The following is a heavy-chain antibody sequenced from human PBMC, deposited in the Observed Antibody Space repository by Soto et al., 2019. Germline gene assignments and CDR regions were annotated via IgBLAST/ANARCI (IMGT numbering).Heavy chain of an antibody. CDR1: GFTFSSYG. CDR3: AKGAGYYDSSGYFYGMDV. Sequence: PGGSLRLSCAASGFTFSSYGMHWVRQAPGKGLEWVAVISHDGSNKYYADSVKGRFTISRDNSKNTLYPQMNSLRAEDTAVYYCAKGAGYYDSSGYFYGMDVWGQGTTVTVSS. D-gene: IGHD3-22*01. V-gene: IGHV3-30*18. J-gene: IGHJ6*02. CDR2: ISHDGSNK.